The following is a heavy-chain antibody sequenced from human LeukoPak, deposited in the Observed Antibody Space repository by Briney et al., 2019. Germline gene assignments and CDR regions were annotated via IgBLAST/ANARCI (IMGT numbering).Heavy chain of an antibody. CDR1: GYTFTGYY. CDR2: INPNSGGT. V-gene: IGHV1-2*06. CDR3: ARHICTNGVCHYDAFDS. Sequence: ASVKVSCKASGYTFTGYYLHWVRQAPGQGLEWMGRINPNSGGTNYAQKFQGRVTMTRDTSISTAYVELSRLRSDDTAVYYCARHICTNGVCHYDAFDSWGQGTMDTVSS. D-gene: IGHD2-8*01. J-gene: IGHJ3*02.